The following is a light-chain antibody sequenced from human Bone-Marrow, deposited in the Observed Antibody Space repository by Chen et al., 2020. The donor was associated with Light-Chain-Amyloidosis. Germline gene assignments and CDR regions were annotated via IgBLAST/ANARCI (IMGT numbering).Light chain of an antibody. CDR3: QSADSSGTYEVI. CDR1: DLPTKY. Sequence: SYELTQPPAVSVSPGQMARITCSGDDLPTKYAYWYQQKPGQAPVLVIQRDTERPSGISERFSGSSSGTTATLTISGVQAEDEADYHCQSADSSGTYEVIFGGGTKLTVL. J-gene: IGLJ2*01. CDR2: RDT. V-gene: IGLV3-25*03.